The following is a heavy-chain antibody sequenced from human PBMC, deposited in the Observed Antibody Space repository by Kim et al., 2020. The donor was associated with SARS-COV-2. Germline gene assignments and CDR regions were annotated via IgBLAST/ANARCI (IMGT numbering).Heavy chain of an antibody. D-gene: IGHD6-19*01. V-gene: IGHV4-59*08. CDR2: INNSGST. Sequence: SETQSLTCSVSGGSISSYYWSWIRQPPGKGLEWIGFINNSGSTKYNPSLKTRVTISADTSKKQLSLKLSSVTAADTAVYYCARRGGIGWSDAFDIWGQGTVVTVSS. J-gene: IGHJ3*02. CDR3: ARRGGIGWSDAFDI. CDR1: GGSISSYY.